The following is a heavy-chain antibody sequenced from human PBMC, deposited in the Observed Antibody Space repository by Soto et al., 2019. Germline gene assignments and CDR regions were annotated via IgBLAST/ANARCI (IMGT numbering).Heavy chain of an antibody. CDR2: IYHSGST. CDR3: ARGGVDYYDSSGYYFSPYYFDY. CDR1: GGSISSGGYS. V-gene: IGHV4-30-2*01. Sequence: QLQLQESGSGLVKPSQTLSLTCAVSGGSISSGGYSWSWIRQPPGKGLEWIGYIYHSGSTYYNPSLKSRGTISVARSKNQFSLKLSSVTAADTAVYYCARGGVDYYDSSGYYFSPYYFDYWGQGTLVTVSS. D-gene: IGHD3-22*01. J-gene: IGHJ4*02.